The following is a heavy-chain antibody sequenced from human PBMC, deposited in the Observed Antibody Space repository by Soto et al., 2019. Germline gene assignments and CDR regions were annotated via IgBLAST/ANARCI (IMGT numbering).Heavy chain of an antibody. CDR3: ARHGFGSLHGLVDV. V-gene: IGHV4-59*08. Sequence: QVQLQESDPGLVKPSETLSLTCTVSGGSITNYYCSWFRQPPGKGLEWIGYIQYNGYSAYNLSLKRRVTMSMDTSKTQFSLMLESVTATDTAVYYCARHGFGSLHGLVDVWGQATTVIVSS. CDR2: IQYNGYS. J-gene: IGHJ6*02. D-gene: IGHD3-10*01. CDR1: GGSITNYY.